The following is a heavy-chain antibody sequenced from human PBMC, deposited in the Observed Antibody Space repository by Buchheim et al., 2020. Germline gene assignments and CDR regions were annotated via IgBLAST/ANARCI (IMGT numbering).Heavy chain of an antibody. V-gene: IGHV4-34*01. D-gene: IGHD2-21*02. CDR3: ASGVGTGYYYGMDV. CDR1: GGSFSGYY. Sequence: QVQLQQWGAGLLKPSETLSLTCAVYGGSFSGYYWSWIRQPPGKGLEWIGEINHSGSTNYNPSLKSRVSISVDTSKNQLSLTLSSVTAADTAVYYCASGVGTGYYYGMDVWGQGTT. J-gene: IGHJ6*02. CDR2: INHSGST.